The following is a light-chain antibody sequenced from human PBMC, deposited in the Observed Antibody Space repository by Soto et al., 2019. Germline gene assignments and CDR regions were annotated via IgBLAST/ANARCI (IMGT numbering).Light chain of an antibody. Sequence: DIQMTQSPSSLSASVGDRVTITCRASQGIRNYLAWYQKKPGRVPELLIYAASNLQSGVPSRFSGSGSGTDFTLTISGLQPEDVATYFCQKYDSVPLAFGQGTKVEIK. V-gene: IGKV1-27*01. CDR2: AAS. CDR3: QKYDSVPLA. J-gene: IGKJ1*01. CDR1: QGIRNY.